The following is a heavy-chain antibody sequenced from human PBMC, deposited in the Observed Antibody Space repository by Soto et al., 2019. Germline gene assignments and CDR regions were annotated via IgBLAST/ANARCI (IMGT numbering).Heavy chain of an antibody. CDR1: AYSITNAYY. CDR3: ARGENDAFDI. Sequence: SETLSLTCAVSAYSITNAYYWAWIRQPPGKGLEWIGSIYRSGNTYYTPSLKIRVTISVDTSDDHFSLKLISVTAASTAVDYCARGENDAFDIWGQGTMVTVSS. CDR2: IYRSGNT. J-gene: IGHJ3*02. V-gene: IGHV4-38-2*01.